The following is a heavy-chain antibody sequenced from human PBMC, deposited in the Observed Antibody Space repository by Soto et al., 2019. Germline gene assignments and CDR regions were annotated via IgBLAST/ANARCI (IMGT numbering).Heavy chain of an antibody. Sequence: EVQLVESGGGLVKPGGSLRLSCAASGFTFSSYRMNWVRQAPGTGLECVSSISSSSSYIYYADSVKGRFTISRDNAKKSLYLQMNSLRAEDTAVYYCARDTLSSSWNHYYEYGMDVWGQGPTVTVSS. J-gene: IGHJ6*02. D-gene: IGHD6-13*01. V-gene: IGHV3-21*01. CDR2: ISSSSSYI. CDR1: GFTFSSYR. CDR3: ARDTLSSSWNHYYEYGMDV.